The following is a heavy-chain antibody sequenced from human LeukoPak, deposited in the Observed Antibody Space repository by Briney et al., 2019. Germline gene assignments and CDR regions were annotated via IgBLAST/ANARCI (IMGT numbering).Heavy chain of an antibody. CDR3: AKSRTGHDAFDI. D-gene: IGHD3-10*01. V-gene: IGHV3-30*02. CDR1: GFTISSYG. J-gene: IGHJ3*02. CDR2: ISYDGSNK. Sequence: GGSLRLSCAASGFTISSYGMHWVRQAPGKGLEWVAFISYDGSNKYYADSVKGRFTISRDKSKNTLYLQMNSLRAEDTAVYYCAKSRTGHDAFDIGGQGTRVTVSS.